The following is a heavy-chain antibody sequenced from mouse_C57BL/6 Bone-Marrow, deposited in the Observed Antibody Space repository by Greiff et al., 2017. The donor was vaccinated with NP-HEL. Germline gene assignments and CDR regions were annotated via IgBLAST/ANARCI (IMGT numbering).Heavy chain of an antibody. CDR2: IDPSDSET. D-gene: IGHD2-4*01. J-gene: IGHJ3*01. V-gene: IGHV1-52*01. Sequence: VQLQQPGAELVRPGSSVKLSCKASGYTFTSYWMHWVKQRPIQGLEWIGNIDPSDSETHYNQKFKDKATLTVDKSSSTAYMQLSSLTSEDAAVYYCARGIYYDLAWFAYWGQGTLVTVSA. CDR3: ARGIYYDLAWFAY. CDR1: GYTFTSYW.